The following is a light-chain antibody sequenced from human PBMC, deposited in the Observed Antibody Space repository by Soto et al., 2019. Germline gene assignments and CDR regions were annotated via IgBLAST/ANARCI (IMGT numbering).Light chain of an antibody. J-gene: IGKJ4*01. Sequence: DIQMTQSPSPLSASVGDRVTVTCRASQSISRYLNWYQQKPGNAPKLLIYAASNLQSGVPSRFSGSGSGTDFTLTISSLHPEDFATYFCQQSHTPPLTFXGGTKVDIK. V-gene: IGKV1-39*01. CDR3: QQSHTPPLT. CDR2: AAS. CDR1: QSISRY.